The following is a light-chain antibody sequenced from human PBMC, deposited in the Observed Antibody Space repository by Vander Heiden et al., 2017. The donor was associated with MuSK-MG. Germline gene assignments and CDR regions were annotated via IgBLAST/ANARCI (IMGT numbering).Light chain of an antibody. CDR3: QQRNNWPPIT. Sequence: IMLTQSPATLSLSPGERATLSCRPSQSVSSYLAWYQQKPGQTPRLLIYDASNRATGIPARFSGSGSGTDFTLTISSLEPEDFAVYYCQQRNNWPPITFGQGTRLEIK. CDR2: DAS. CDR1: QSVSSY. V-gene: IGKV3-11*01. J-gene: IGKJ5*01.